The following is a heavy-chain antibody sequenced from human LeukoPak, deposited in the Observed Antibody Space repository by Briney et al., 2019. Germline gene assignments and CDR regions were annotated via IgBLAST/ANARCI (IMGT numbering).Heavy chain of an antibody. CDR3: ARGSFRYYGSGSSNWFDP. Sequence: GASVKVSCKASGYTFTSYDINWVRQATGQGLEWMGWMNPNSGNTGYAQKFQGRVTMTGNTSISTAYMELSSLRSEDTAVYYCARGSFRYYGSGSSNWFDPWGQGTLVTVSS. J-gene: IGHJ5*02. CDR2: MNPNSGNT. V-gene: IGHV1-8*01. CDR1: GYTFTSYD. D-gene: IGHD3-10*01.